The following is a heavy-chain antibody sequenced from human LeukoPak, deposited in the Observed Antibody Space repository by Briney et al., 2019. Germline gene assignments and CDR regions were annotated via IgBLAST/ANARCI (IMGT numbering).Heavy chain of an antibody. D-gene: IGHD4-11*01. CDR2: IYYSGST. CDR3: ARSMTTVTYNWFDP. V-gene: IGHV4-59*01. J-gene: IGHJ5*02. CDR1: GGSISSYY. Sequence: PSETLSLTCTVSGGSISSYYWSWIRQPPGKGLEWIGYIYYSGSTNYNPSLKSRVTISVDTSKNQFSLKLSSVTAADTAVYYCARSMTTVTYNWFDPWGQGTLVTVSS.